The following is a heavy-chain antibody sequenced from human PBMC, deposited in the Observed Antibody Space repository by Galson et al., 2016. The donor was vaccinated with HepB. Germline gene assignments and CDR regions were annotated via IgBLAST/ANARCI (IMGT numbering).Heavy chain of an antibody. Sequence: SETLSLTCTVSGGSISSSSYYWGWIRRPPGKGLEWIGNAHYRGITFYNPSLKSRLTIAVDTSKNQISLNLSSVTAADTAVYYCARLGLSRIYYFDYWGQGTLVTVSS. D-gene: IGHD3/OR15-3a*01. CDR2: AHYRGIT. J-gene: IGHJ4*02. V-gene: IGHV4-39*01. CDR3: ARLGLSRIYYFDY. CDR1: GGSISSSSYY.